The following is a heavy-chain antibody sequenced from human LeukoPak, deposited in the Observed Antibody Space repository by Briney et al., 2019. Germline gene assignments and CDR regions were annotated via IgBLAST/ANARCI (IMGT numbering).Heavy chain of an antibody. CDR1: GGSVNSYY. V-gene: IGHV4-59*02. D-gene: IGHD1-26*01. CDR3: PRIRWPEWAFDY. Sequence: PSETLSLTCTVSGGSVNSYYWSWIRQPPGKGLEWIGYIYYTGATNYNPSLKSRVTVSIDTSKNQFSLNLTSVTTAYSALYYCPRIRWPEWAFDYWGRGPLVTVSS. CDR2: IYYTGAT. J-gene: IGHJ4*02.